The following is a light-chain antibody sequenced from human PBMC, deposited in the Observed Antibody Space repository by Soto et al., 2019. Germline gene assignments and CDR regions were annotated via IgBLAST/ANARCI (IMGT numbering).Light chain of an antibody. Sequence: SALTQPASVSGSPGQSITISCTGTSSDVGGYIFVSWYQQHPGKAPKLMIYDVNRRPSGVPDRFSGSKSGNTASLTVSGLQAEDEADYYCVSYTSDDVRYVFGTGTKVTVL. J-gene: IGLJ1*01. V-gene: IGLV2-14*03. CDR1: SSDVGGYIF. CDR3: VSYTSDDVRYV. CDR2: DVN.